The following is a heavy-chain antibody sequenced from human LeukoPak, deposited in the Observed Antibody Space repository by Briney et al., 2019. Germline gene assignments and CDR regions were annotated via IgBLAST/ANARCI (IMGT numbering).Heavy chain of an antibody. CDR1: GFTFSTYE. CDR2: ISSSGSTI. D-gene: IGHD3-10*02. J-gene: IGHJ6*04. CDR3: AELGITMIGGV. V-gene: IGHV3-48*03. Sequence: GGSLRLSCAASGFTFSTYEMNWVRQAPGKGLEWVSYISSSGSTIYYADSVKGRFTISRGNAKNSLYLQMNSLRAEDTAVYYCAELGITMIGGVWGKGTTVTISS.